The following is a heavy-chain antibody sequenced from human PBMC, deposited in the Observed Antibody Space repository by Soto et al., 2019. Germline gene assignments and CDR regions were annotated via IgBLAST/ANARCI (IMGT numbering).Heavy chain of an antibody. CDR3: ARGKNEEYSRFPNLDGMDV. V-gene: IGHV1-69*13. J-gene: IGHJ6*01. D-gene: IGHD6-6*01. CDR1: GATFSSYA. Sequence: GASVKVSCKASGATFSSYAISWVRQAPGQGLEWMGGIIPIFGTANYAQKFQGRVTITADESTSTAYMELSSLRSEDTDVYYRARGKNEEYSRFPNLDGMDVWGQGTTVTVSS. CDR2: IIPIFGTA.